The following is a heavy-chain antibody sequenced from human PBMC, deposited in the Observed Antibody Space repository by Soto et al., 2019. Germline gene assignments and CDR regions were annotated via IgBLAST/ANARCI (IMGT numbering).Heavy chain of an antibody. J-gene: IGHJ3*02. CDR1: GFSFGSYV. CDR3: AKESVRRSASNPAPIVGVRGGRAFEM. V-gene: IGHV3-23*01. Sequence: EVQLLESGGGLVQPGGSLRLSCAASGFSFGSYVMNWVRQAPGKGLEWVSGISGTGSSTYDADSVKGRFTISRDNSKNTLCRQMDSLRAADTAVYYCAKESVRRSASNPAPIVGVRGGRAFEMWGQGTTVTVS. CDR2: ISGTGSST. D-gene: IGHD1-26*01.